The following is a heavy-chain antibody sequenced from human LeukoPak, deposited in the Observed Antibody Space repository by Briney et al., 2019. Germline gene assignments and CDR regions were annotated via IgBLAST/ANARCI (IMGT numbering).Heavy chain of an antibody. Sequence: SETLSLTCTGYGGSISSYYWSWIRQPPGKGREWIGYIYYSGRTNDKPSVRSRATISVDTSKNPFFLKRSSVTAAATARYYCARGGYEGSGNDLRFDPWRQGTRVTVSS. CDR1: GGSISSYY. J-gene: IGHJ5*02. CDR2: IYYSGRT. CDR3: ARGGYEGSGNDLRFDP. V-gene: IGHV4-59*01. D-gene: IGHD3-10*01.